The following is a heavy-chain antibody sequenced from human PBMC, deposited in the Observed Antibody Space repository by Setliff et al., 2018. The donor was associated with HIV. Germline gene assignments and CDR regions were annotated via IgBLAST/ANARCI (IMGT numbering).Heavy chain of an antibody. Sequence: SETLSLTCTVSGGSISRSRNYWGWIRQPPGKGLEWIGSIFYSGHTNYNPSLKSRVTLSLDNSKNQFSLKLTSVTAADTAVYYCARDIWAYGLMGSWGQGTLVTVSS. V-gene: IGHV4-39*07. CDR2: IFYSGHT. CDR1: GGSISRSRNY. CDR3: ARDIWAYGLMGS. D-gene: IGHD4-17*01. J-gene: IGHJ5*02.